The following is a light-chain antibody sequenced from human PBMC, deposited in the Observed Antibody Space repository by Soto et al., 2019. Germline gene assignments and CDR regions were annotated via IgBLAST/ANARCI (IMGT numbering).Light chain of an antibody. CDR2: SNY. Sequence: QSVLTQPPSASGTPGQRVTLSCSGTSSNIGSYTVNWFQQLTGTAPKLLIYSNYHRPSGVPDRFSGSKSGTSASLAISGLQSDDEAHYYCAVWDEGLNGWVFGGGTTVTDL. CDR3: AVWDEGLNGWV. J-gene: IGLJ3*02. CDR1: SSNIGSYT. V-gene: IGLV1-44*01.